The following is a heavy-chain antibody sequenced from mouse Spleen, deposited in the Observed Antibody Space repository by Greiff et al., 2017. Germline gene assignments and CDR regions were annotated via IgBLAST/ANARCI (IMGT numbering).Heavy chain of an antibody. J-gene: IGHJ3*01. Sequence: EVKLMESGGGLVKPGGSLKLSCAASGFTFSSYAMSWVRQTPEKRLEWVAAINSNGGSTYYPDTVKDRFTISRDNAKDTLYLQMSSLRSEDTALYYCARHTLGPPGAWFAYWGQGTLVTVSA. CDR1: GFTFSSYA. D-gene: IGHD3-1*01. V-gene: IGHV5-6-2*01. CDR3: ARHTLGPPGAWFAY. CDR2: INSNGGST.